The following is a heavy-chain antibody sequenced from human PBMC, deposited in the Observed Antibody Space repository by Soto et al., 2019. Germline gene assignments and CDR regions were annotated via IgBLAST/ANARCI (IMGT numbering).Heavy chain of an antibody. CDR3: AREGGDSTLYYFDY. Sequence: SETLSLTCTVSGGSISSYYWSWIRQPPGKGLEWIGYIYYSGSTNYNPSLKSRVTISVDTSKNQFSLKLSPVTAADTAVYYCAREGGDSTLYYFDYWGQGTLVTVSS. V-gene: IGHV4-59*01. CDR2: IYYSGST. D-gene: IGHD2-21*02. J-gene: IGHJ4*02. CDR1: GGSISSYY.